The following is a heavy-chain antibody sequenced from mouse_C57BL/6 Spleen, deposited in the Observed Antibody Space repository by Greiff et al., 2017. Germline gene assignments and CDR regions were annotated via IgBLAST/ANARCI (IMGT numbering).Heavy chain of an antibody. D-gene: IGHD2-3*01. CDR3: ASYEGTEGFAD. J-gene: IGHJ3*01. V-gene: IGHV1-55*01. Sequence: QVQLQQPGAELVKPGASVKMSCKASGYTFTSYWITWVKQRPGQGLEWIGDMYPGSGSTNYNEKFKSKATLTVDTSSSTAYMQLSSLTSEDAAVYYCASYEGTEGFADWGQGTLVTVSA. CDR2: MYPGSGST. CDR1: GYTFTSYW.